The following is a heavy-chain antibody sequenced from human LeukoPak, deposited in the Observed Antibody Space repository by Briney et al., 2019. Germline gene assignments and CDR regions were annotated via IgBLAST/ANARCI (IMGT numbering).Heavy chain of an antibody. J-gene: IGHJ4*02. V-gene: IGHV4-59*01. CDR1: GGSISSYY. CDR3: ARAENITMVRGDRGGYYYDY. D-gene: IGHD3-10*01. CDR2: SYYSGST. Sequence: PSESLSLTCTVYGGSISSYYWSWIRHPPGRGMEWIGYSYYSGSTNYTPALKSPVTISVDKSKNQFSLQLSSVTAAEAAVYYCARAENITMVRGDRGGYYYDYWGQGTLVTVSS.